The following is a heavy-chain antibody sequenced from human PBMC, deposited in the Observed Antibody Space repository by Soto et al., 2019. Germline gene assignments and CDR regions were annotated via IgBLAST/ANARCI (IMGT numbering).Heavy chain of an antibody. Sequence: QVQLVQSGAEVKKPGASVKVSCRASGYTFTNYYIHWVRQAPGQGLEWLAIINPTSGSTNYAQEFQGRVSLTMDTSTSTVYMELRGLRSEDTAMFYCARDLAAADHWVQGTLVTVSS. V-gene: IGHV1-46*01. D-gene: IGHD6-13*01. CDR1: GYTFTNYY. J-gene: IGHJ4*02. CDR2: INPTSGST. CDR3: ARDLAAADH.